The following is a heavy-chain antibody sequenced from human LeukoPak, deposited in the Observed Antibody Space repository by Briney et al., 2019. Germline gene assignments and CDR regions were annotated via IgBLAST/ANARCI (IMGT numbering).Heavy chain of an antibody. Sequence: GGSLRLSCAASGFTFSDYYMSWIRQAPGKGLEWVSYISSSGTSRYYTDSVKGRFTISRDNTKNSLYLQMNSLRAEDTAMYYCARHDIIVGAANWGQGTLVTVSS. CDR1: GFTFSDYY. J-gene: IGHJ4*02. D-gene: IGHD1-26*01. CDR2: ISSSGTSR. CDR3: ARHDIIVGAAN. V-gene: IGHV3-11*01.